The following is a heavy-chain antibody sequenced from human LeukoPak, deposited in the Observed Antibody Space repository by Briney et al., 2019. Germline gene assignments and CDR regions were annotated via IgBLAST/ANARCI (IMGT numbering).Heavy chain of an antibody. V-gene: IGHV1-69*13. CDR1: GGTFSSYA. D-gene: IGHD2-2*01. CDR2: IIPIFGTA. Sequence: SVKVSCKASGGTFSSYAISWVRQAPGQGLEWMGGIIPIFGTANYAQKFQGRITITADESTSTAYMELSSLRSEDTAVYYCARESGYQLLLGYYMDVWGKGTTVTVSS. J-gene: IGHJ6*03. CDR3: ARESGYQLLLGYYMDV.